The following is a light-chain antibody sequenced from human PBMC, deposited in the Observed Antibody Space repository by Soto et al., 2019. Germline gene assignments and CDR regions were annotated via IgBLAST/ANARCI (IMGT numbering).Light chain of an antibody. V-gene: IGKV3-20*01. Sequence: EIVLTQSPGTLSLSPGERATISCKTSQSSGSNFLAWYQQKPGQAPRLLIYGASSRATGIPDRFSGSGSGTDFTLTISRLEPEDFAVYYCQQHGTSPITFGQGTRLEIK. CDR1: QSSGSNF. CDR3: QQHGTSPIT. J-gene: IGKJ5*01. CDR2: GAS.